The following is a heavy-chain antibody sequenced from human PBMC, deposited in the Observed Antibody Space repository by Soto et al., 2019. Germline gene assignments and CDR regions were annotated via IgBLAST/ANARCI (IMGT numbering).Heavy chain of an antibody. V-gene: IGHV1-8*01. Sequence: QVQLVQSGAEVKKPGASVKVSCKASGYTFTSYEINWVRQATGQGLEWMGWMNPNNSNTGYAQKFQGRVTMTRNTTISTAYMELSSLGSEDTAVYYCARGPHPYVNDYWGQGTLVTVSS. CDR1: GYTFTSYE. CDR2: MNPNNSNT. J-gene: IGHJ4*02. D-gene: IGHD3-16*01. CDR3: ARGPHPYVNDY.